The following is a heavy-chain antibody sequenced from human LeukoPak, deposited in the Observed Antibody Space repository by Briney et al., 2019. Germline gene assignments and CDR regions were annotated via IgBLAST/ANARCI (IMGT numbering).Heavy chain of an antibody. Sequence: SQTLSLTCTVSGGSISSGGYYWNWIRQPPGKGLEWIGYIYHTGSTNYNPSLKSRVTISLDKSKNQFSLKLTSVTAADTAIYYCARVGGMTTINNAAFDIWGQGTMVTVSS. D-gene: IGHD4-4*01. CDR1: GGSISSGGYY. CDR3: ARVGGMTTINNAAFDI. J-gene: IGHJ3*02. CDR2: IYHTGST. V-gene: IGHV4-61*08.